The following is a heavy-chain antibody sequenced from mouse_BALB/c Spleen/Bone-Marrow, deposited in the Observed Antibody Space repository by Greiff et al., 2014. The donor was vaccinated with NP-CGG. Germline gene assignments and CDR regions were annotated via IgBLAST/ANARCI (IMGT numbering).Heavy chain of an antibody. Sequence: VQLKQSGGGLVQPGGSLELSCAASRFDFSRYWMSWVRQAPGKGLEWIGEINPDSSTINYTPSLKDKFIISRDNAKNTLYLQMSKVRSEDTALYYCARLNYYGNLFVWGAGTTVTVSS. CDR2: INPDSSTI. CDR1: RFDFSRYW. D-gene: IGHD1-1*01. J-gene: IGHJ1*01. V-gene: IGHV4-1*02. CDR3: ARLNYYGNLFV.